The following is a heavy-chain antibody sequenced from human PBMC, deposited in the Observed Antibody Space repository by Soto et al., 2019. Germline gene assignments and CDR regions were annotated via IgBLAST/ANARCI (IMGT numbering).Heavy chain of an antibody. J-gene: IGHJ5*02. CDR1: GFTVSSNY. Sequence: EVQLVESGGGLIQPGGSLRLSCAASGFTVSSNYMSWVRQAPGKGLEWVSVIYSGESKLYADSVKGRFTISRDNFKNTLYLQMNSRIAEDTAVYYCARDPSRSSSLCWFDPWGQGALGTVSS. CDR3: ARDPSRSSSLCWFDP. V-gene: IGHV3-53*01. CDR2: IYSGESK. D-gene: IGHD6-6*01.